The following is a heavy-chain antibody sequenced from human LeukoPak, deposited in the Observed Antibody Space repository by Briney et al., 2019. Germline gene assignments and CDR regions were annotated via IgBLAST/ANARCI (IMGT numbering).Heavy chain of an antibody. CDR1: GFTFGDYV. J-gene: IGHJ5*02. Sequence: KPGRSLRLSCTASGFTFGDYVMSWFRQAPGKGLEWVGFIRSKAYGGTTEYAASVKGRFTISRDDSKTIAYLQMNSLKTEDTAVYYCTRALPNDYGDYVESAWFDPWGQGTLVTVSS. V-gene: IGHV3-49*05. CDR3: TRALPNDYGDYVESAWFDP. D-gene: IGHD4-17*01. CDR2: IRSKAYGGTT.